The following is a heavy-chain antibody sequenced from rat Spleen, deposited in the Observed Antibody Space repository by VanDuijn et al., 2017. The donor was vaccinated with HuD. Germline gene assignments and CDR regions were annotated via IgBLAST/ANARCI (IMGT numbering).Heavy chain of an antibody. V-gene: IGHV5-31*01. CDR1: GFTFNNYW. CDR2: ISNTGGTT. D-gene: IGHD1-4*01. J-gene: IGHJ2*01. Sequence: EVQLVESGGGLVQPGRSLKLSCVASGFTFNNYWMTWIRQAPGKGLEWVASISNTGGTTNYPDSVKGRFTISRDNAKSTLYLQMNSLRSDDTATYYCTRPGTTHVFDYWGQGVMVTVSS. CDR3: TRPGTTHVFDY.